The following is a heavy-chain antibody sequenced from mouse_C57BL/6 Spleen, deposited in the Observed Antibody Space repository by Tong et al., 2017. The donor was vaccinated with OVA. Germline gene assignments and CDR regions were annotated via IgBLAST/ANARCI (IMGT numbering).Heavy chain of an antibody. D-gene: IGHD2-4*01. CDR2: ISYSGST. J-gene: IGHJ3*01. CDR1: GYSITSDYA. V-gene: IGHV3-2*02. CDR3: ARSGDDYAWFAY. Sequence: EVQLQESGPGLVKPSQSLSLTCTVTGYSITSDYAWNWIRQFPGNQLEWMGYISYSGSTSYNPSLKSRISITRDTSKNQFFLKLNSGTTEDTATYYCARSGDDYAWFAYWGKGTLVTVSA.